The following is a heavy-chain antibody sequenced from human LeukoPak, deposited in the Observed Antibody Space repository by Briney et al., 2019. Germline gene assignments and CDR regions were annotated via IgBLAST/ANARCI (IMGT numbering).Heavy chain of an antibody. CDR3: ARRCSGGSCYSESEKDY. Sequence: PSETLSLTCTVSGGSISSSSYYWGWIRQPPGKGLEWIVSIYYSGSPYYPPPLNCRVPISVDTSKNQFSLKLSSVTAADTAVYYCARRCSGGSCYSESEKDYWGQGTLVTVSS. D-gene: IGHD2-15*01. CDR1: GGSISSSSYY. J-gene: IGHJ4*02. V-gene: IGHV4-39*01. CDR2: IYYSGSP.